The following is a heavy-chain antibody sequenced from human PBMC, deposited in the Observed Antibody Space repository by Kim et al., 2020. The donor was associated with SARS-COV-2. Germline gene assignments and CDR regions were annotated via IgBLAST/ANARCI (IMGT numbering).Heavy chain of an antibody. J-gene: IGHJ6*02. CDR3: ARDGSYVRNYDHYYYGMDV. D-gene: IGHD5-18*01. CDR2: ISYDGSNK. Sequence: GGSLRLSCAASGFTFSSYAMHWVRQAPGKGLEWVTVISYDGSNKYYADSVKGRFTISRDNSKNTLYLQMNTLRAEDTAVYFCARDGSYVRNYDHYYYGMDVWGQGTTVTVSS. CDR1: GFTFSSYA. V-gene: IGHV3-30*04.